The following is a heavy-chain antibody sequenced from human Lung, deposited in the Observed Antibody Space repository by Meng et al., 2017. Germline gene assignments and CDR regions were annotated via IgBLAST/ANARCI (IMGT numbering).Heavy chain of an antibody. J-gene: IGHJ4*02. V-gene: IGHV4-34*01. CDR2: NNQSGST. CDR3: ARGPTTMAHDFDY. D-gene: IGHD4-11*01. Sequence: HGPLKQLGARTLQPSETLSLTCVVCCGVFSDYIGNRIRQPPGKGLEWIWENNQSGSTNYNPSLGSPTNISVNPFQNHLSLKPSFVTAADFGVYYCARGPTTMAHDFDYWGQGTLVTVSS. CDR1: CGVFSDYI.